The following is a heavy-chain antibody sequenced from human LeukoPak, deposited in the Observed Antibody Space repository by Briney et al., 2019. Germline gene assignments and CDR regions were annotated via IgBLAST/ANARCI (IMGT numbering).Heavy chain of an antibody. V-gene: IGHV4-59*01. J-gene: IGHJ5*02. D-gene: IGHD2-21*02. CDR3: ARVRWGDFDP. Sequence: PSETLSLTCTVSGGSISSYYWAWIRQPPGKGLEWIGYVYYSGLNNFNPSLKSRVTGSVDTSKSQVSLTLNSVTAADTAIYYCARVRWGDFDPWGQGILVTVSS. CDR1: GGSISSYY. CDR2: VYYSGLN.